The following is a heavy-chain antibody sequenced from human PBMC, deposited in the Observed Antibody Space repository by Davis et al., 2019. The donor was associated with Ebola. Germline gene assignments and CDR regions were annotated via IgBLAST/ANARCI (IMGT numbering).Heavy chain of an antibody. CDR1: GFTFSSYA. CDR3: ARPYSGSYQFDY. CDR2: IWFDGSNK. Sequence: GGSLRLSCAASGFTFSSYAMSWVRQAPGKGLEWVAFIWFDGSNKNYADSVKGRFTISRDNSKNTLYLQMNSLRAEDTAVYYCARPYSGSYQFDYWGQGTLVTVSS. J-gene: IGHJ4*02. V-gene: IGHV3-33*08. D-gene: IGHD1-26*01.